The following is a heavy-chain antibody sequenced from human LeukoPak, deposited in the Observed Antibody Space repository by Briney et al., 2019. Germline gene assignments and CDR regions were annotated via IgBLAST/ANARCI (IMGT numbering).Heavy chain of an antibody. J-gene: IGHJ4*02. Sequence: GGSLRLSCAASGFTFSSYWMSWVRQAPGKGLEWISYISSGATTTYYADSVKGRFTISRDNANNSLYLQMNSLRVEDTAVYYCARGTVGAKYWGQGTLVIVSS. CDR1: GFTFSSYW. CDR3: ARGTVGAKY. CDR2: ISSGATTT. D-gene: IGHD1-26*01. V-gene: IGHV3-48*04.